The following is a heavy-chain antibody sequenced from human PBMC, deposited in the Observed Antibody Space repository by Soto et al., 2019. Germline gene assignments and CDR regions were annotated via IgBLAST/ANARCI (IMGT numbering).Heavy chain of an antibody. D-gene: IGHD1-26*01. CDR1: GGTFSGYS. CDR3: ASIMGAIHFDY. V-gene: IGHV4-34*01. J-gene: IGHJ4*02. Sequence: PSETLSLTCAVDGGTFSGYSWTWIRQSPGKGLQWIGHIYYSGGTYYNPSLKSRVTISVDTSKNQFSLKLSSVTAADTAVYYCASIMGAIHFDYWGQGTLVTVSS. CDR2: IYYSGGT.